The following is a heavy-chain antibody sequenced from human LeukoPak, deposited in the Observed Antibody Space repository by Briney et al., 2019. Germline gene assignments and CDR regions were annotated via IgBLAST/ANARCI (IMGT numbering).Heavy chain of an antibody. CDR1: GFPFSDYS. CDR3: VRLVVGVGFDS. CDR2: ISNSSSYI. D-gene: IGHD1-26*01. J-gene: IGHJ4*02. V-gene: IGHV3-21*01. Sequence: GGPLRLSCAASGFPFSDYSMNWARQAPGKGLEWVSFISNSSSYIFYADSVKGRFTISRDDAKNSLYLQMNSLRAEDTAVYYCVRLVVGVGFDSWGQGSLVTVSS.